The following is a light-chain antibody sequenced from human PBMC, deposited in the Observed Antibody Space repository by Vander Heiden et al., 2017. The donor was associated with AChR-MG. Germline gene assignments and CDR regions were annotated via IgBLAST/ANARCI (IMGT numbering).Light chain of an antibody. Sequence: EIALTQSPGTLSLSPGERATLSCRASQSVSSSYLAWYQQKPGQAPRLLIYGASSRATGIPDRFSGSGSGTDFTLTISRLEPEDFAVYYCQQYGSSTEYTFGQGTKLEIK. CDR2: GAS. CDR1: QSVSSSY. V-gene: IGKV3-20*01. J-gene: IGKJ2*01. CDR3: QQYGSSTEYT.